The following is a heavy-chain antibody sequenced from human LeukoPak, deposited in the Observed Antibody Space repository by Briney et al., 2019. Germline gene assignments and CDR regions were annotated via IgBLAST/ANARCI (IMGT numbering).Heavy chain of an antibody. CDR1: GFTFSSFE. CDR2: INHSGST. CDR3: ARGQVVVVPAATPYGMDV. J-gene: IGHJ6*02. V-gene: IGHV4-34*01. Sequence: LRLSCAASGFTFSSFEMSWIRQPPGKGLEWIGEINHSGSTNYNPSLKSRVTISVDTSKNQFSLKLSSVTAADTAVYYCARGQVVVVPAATPYGMDVWGQGTTVTDSS. D-gene: IGHD2-2*01.